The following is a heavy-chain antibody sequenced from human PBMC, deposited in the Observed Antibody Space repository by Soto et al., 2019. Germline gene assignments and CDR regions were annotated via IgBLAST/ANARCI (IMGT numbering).Heavy chain of an antibody. CDR1: GFTFSTSW. J-gene: IGHJ4*02. CDR2: IKYDGTDK. CDR3: TRGQTTYAS. V-gene: IGHV3-7*04. Sequence: PGGSLRLSCAASGFTFSTSWMTWVRQAPGKGLEWVATIKYDGTDKYYVDSVKGRLTVSRDNAQKSVFLQMDSLRAEDTAVYYCTRGQTTYASWGRGTLVTVSS. D-gene: IGHD1-7*01.